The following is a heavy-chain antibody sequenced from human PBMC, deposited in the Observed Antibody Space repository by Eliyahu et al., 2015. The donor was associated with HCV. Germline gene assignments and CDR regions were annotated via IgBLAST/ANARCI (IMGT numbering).Heavy chain of an antibody. CDR2: LSNNGGSP. CDR3: VTVLWFGEALLFRGGI. J-gene: IGHJ4*02. CDR1: GFSFSSFA. Sequence: EVQLVESGGGLVQPGGSLRLSCAASGFSFSSFALPWVRQAPGKGLEWVSALSNNGGSPYYADSVKGRFTISRDNSNNRLYLQMSSLRAEDTAIYYCVTVLWFGEALLFRGGIWGQGTLVTVTS. D-gene: IGHD3-10*01. V-gene: IGHV3-23*04.